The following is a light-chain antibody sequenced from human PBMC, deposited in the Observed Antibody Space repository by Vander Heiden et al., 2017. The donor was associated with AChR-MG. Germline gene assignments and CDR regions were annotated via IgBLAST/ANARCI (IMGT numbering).Light chain of an antibody. J-gene: IGKJ2*01. CDR3: QQYNNWPRT. CDR1: QSVSSN. CDR2: GAS. Sequence: ELVMPQSPATLSVSPGERATLSCRASQSVSSNLAWYQQKPGQAPRLLIYGASTRATGSPARFSGSGSGTEFTLTISSLQSEDFAVYYCQQYNNWPRTFGQGTKLEIK. V-gene: IGKV3-15*01.